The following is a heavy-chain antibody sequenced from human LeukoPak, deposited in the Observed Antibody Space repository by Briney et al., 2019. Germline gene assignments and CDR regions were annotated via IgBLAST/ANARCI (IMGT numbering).Heavy chain of an antibody. Sequence: SETLSLTCTVSGGSISSYFWIWIRQPPGKGLEWIGYIYYSGNTNSNPSLKSRVTISVDTSKNQFSLKLRSVTAADTAVYYCAREWQYQFDYWGQGSLVTVSS. D-gene: IGHD4-11*01. V-gene: IGHV4-59*01. CDR2: IYYSGNT. CDR1: GGSISSYF. CDR3: AREWQYQFDY. J-gene: IGHJ4*02.